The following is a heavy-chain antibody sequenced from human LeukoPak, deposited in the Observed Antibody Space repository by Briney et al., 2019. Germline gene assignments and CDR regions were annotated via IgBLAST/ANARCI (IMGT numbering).Heavy chain of an antibody. J-gene: IGHJ6*04. Sequence: PGGSLRLSCAASGFTFSSYEMNWVRQAPGKGLEWVSYISSSGSTIYYADSVKGRFTISRDNAKNSLYLEMNSMRAEEPAVYYCARGPTMKMDVWGKGTPVTVSS. CDR3: ARGPTMKMDV. D-gene: IGHD3-22*01. CDR1: GFTFSSYE. V-gene: IGHV3-48*03. CDR2: ISSSGSTI.